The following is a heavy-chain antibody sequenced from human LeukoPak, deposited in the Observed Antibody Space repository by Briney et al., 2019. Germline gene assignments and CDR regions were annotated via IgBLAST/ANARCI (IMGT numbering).Heavy chain of an antibody. CDR2: IIPIFGTA. V-gene: IGHV1-69*05. CDR3: ALGAGYYYYYMDV. Sequence: VASVKVSCKASGGTFSSYAISWVRQAPGQGLEWMGGIIPIFGTANYAQKFQGRVTITTDESTSTAYMELSSLRSEDTAVYYCALGAGYYYYYMDVWGKGTTVTVSS. CDR1: GGTFSSYA. J-gene: IGHJ6*03. D-gene: IGHD6-19*01.